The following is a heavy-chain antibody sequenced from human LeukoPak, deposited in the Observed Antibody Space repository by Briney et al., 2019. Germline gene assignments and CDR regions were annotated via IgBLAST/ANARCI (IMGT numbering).Heavy chain of an antibody. D-gene: IGHD5-18*01. J-gene: IGHJ4*02. CDR3: ARGGYIYGSFDN. CDR1: GYTFTNYY. V-gene: IGHV1-46*01. Sequence: ASVKVSCKASGYTFTNYYLNWVRQAPGQGLEWMGIINPSGGRSGDSTTYAQRFQGRVTMTRDKFTSTVYMELSNLRSEDTAIYYCARGGYIYGSFDNWGQGTLVTVSS. CDR2: INPSGGRSGDST.